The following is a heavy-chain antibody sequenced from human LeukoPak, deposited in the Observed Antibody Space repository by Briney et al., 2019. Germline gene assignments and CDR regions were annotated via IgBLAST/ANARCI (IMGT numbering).Heavy chain of an antibody. D-gene: IGHD3-22*01. J-gene: IGHJ5*02. CDR1: GFTVSSNY. V-gene: IGHV3-53*01. CDR3: ARGGDSSGYYPNWFDP. Sequence: GGSLRLSCAASGFTVSSNYMSWVRQAPGKGLEWVSVIYSGGSTYYADSVKGRFTISRDNSKNTQYLQMNSLRAEDTAVYYCARGGDSSGYYPNWFDPWGQGTLVTVSS. CDR2: IYSGGST.